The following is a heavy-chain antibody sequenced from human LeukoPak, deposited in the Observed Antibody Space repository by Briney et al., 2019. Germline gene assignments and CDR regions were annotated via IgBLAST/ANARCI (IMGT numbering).Heavy chain of an antibody. Sequence: PSETLSLTCTVSGGSISSSSYYWGWIRQPPGKGLEWIGSIYYSGSIYYNPSLKSRVTISVDTSKNQFSLKLSSVTAADTAVYYCASPPTDPTVVTLDDAFDIWGQGTMVTVSS. D-gene: IGHD4-23*01. J-gene: IGHJ3*02. CDR1: GGSISSSSYY. CDR2: IYYSGSI. V-gene: IGHV4-39*01. CDR3: ASPPTDPTVVTLDDAFDI.